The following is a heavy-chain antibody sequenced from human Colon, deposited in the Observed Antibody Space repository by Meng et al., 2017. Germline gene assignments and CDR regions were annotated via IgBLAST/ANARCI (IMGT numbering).Heavy chain of an antibody. CDR2: IGHSGFT. CDR1: GGSISTSGYY. D-gene: IGHD1-14*01. J-gene: IGHJ4*02. Sequence: QPQLQESGPGLVRPSEALSLPCRVSGGSISTSGYYWGWIRQPPGKGLEWIGGIGHSGFTYYTPSLKSRVTVSIDTSRNQFSLWLTSVTAADTAVYYCARSGDTAPALSYWGQGTLVTVSS. CDR3: ARSGDTAPALSY. V-gene: IGHV4-39*01.